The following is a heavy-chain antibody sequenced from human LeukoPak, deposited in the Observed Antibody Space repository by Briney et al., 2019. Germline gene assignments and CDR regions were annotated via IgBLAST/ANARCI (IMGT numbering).Heavy chain of an antibody. Sequence: SETLSLTCAVSGGSISSGGYSWSWIRQPPGKGLGWIGYIYHSGSTYYNPSLKSRVTISVDTSKNQFSLKLSSVTAADTAVYYCARRDDYVWGSYRHFDYWGQGTLVTVSS. V-gene: IGHV4-30-2*03. CDR3: ARRDDYVWGSYRHFDY. D-gene: IGHD3-16*02. J-gene: IGHJ4*02. CDR1: GGSISSGGYS. CDR2: IYHSGST.